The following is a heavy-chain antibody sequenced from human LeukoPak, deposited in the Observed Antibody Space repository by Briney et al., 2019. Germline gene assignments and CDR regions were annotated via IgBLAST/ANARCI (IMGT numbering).Heavy chain of an antibody. V-gene: IGHV3-66*02. CDR3: ARDLATIAHYYYYMDV. D-gene: IGHD5-12*01. Sequence: GGSLRLSCAASGFSVSSNYMSWVRQAPGKGLEWVSVIYSGGSTYYADSVKGRFTTSRDNSKHTLYLQMNSLRAEDTAVYYCARDLATIAHYYYYMDVWGKGTTVTVSS. CDR2: IYSGGST. J-gene: IGHJ6*03. CDR1: GFSVSSNY.